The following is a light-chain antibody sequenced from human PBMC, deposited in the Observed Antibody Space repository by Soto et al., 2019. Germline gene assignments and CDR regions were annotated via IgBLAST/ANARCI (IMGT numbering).Light chain of an antibody. CDR1: QSISSW. V-gene: IGKV1-5*03. CDR2: KAS. J-gene: IGKJ5*01. Sequence: DIQMPQSPSTLSASVGDRVTITFRASQSISSWLAWYQQKPGKAPKLLIYKASSLESGVPSRFSGSGSGTEFTLTISSLQPDEFATYYCQQYNSYPITCGQGTRLEIK. CDR3: QQYNSYPIT.